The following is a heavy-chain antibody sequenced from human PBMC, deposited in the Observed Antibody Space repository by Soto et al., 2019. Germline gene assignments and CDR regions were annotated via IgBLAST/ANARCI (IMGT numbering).Heavy chain of an antibody. Sequence: EVQLVESGGGLVQPGGSLRLSCAASGFTCSSYWLSWVRQAPGKGLELVANIKHDGSEKYYVDSVKGRFTISRDNAKNSLYLQMDSLRAEDTAFYYCARGATVVTHWGQGTLVTVSS. CDR1: GFTCSSYW. V-gene: IGHV3-7*03. CDR3: ARGATVVTH. D-gene: IGHD4-17*01. J-gene: IGHJ4*02. CDR2: IKHDGSEK.